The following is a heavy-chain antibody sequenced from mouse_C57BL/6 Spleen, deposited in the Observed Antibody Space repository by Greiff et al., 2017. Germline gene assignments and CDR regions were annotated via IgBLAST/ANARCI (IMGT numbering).Heavy chain of an antibody. J-gene: IGHJ2*01. CDR1: GYTFTSYW. V-gene: IGHV1-7*01. CDR2: INPSSGYT. D-gene: IGHD1-1*01. Sequence: QVQLQQSGAELAKPGASVKLSCKASGYTFTSYWMHWVQQRPGQGLEWIGYINPSSGYTKYNQKYKDKATLTADKSSSTAYMQLISLTYEDSAVYYCAREDDGSSRGYYFDYWGQGTTLTVSS. CDR3: AREDDGSSRGYYFDY.